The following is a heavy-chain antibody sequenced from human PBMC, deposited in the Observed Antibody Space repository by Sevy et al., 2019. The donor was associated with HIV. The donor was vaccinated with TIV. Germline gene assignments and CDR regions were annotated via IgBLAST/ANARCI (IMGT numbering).Heavy chain of an antibody. V-gene: IGHV3-23*01. D-gene: IGHD4-17*01. CDR3: AKGPYGDYLLYYLDY. J-gene: IGHJ4*02. Sequence: GGSLRLSCAASGFTFSSYAMSWVRQAPGKGLEWVSAISDSGGSTYYADSVKGRFTISRDNSKNTLYLQMNSLRAEDTSVYYCAKGPYGDYLLYYLDYWGQGTLVTVSS. CDR2: ISDSGGST. CDR1: GFTFSSYA.